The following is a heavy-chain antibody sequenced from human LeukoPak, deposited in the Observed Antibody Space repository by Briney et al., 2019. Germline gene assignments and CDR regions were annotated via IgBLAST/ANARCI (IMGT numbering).Heavy chain of an antibody. Sequence: PGGSLRLSCAASGFTFSSYGMSWVRQAPGKGLEWVSAISGSGGSTYYADSVKGRFTISRDNSKNTLYLQMNSLRAEDTAVYYCAKVRGSGWYNDAFDIWGQGTMVTVSS. CDR3: AKVRGSGWYNDAFDI. CDR1: GFTFSSYG. D-gene: IGHD6-19*01. J-gene: IGHJ3*02. CDR2: ISGSGGST. V-gene: IGHV3-23*01.